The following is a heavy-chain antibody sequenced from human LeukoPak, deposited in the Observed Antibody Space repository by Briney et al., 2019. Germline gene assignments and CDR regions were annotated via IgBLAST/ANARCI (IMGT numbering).Heavy chain of an antibody. CDR2: ISGCGGST. CDR3: ANLHYYYYGMDV. V-gene: IGHV3-23*01. Sequence: GGSLRLSCAASGFTFSSYAMSWVRQAPGKGLEWVSAISGCGGSTYYADSVKGRFTISRDNSKNTLYLQMNSLRAEDTAGYYCANLHYYYYGMDVWGQGTTATVSS. J-gene: IGHJ6*02. CDR1: GFTFSSYA.